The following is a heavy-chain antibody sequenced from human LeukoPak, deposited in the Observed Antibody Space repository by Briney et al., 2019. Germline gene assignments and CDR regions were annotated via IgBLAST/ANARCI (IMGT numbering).Heavy chain of an antibody. CDR2: INRSGGST. Sequence: ASVKASSKASGYTRTRYYMHWVRQAPGPGLEWMGIINRSGGSTSYAQKFQGRVTMSRDTSTSTVYMELSSLRSEDTAVYYCARISSCWSFLYWGQGTLVTVS. V-gene: IGHV1-46*03. D-gene: IGHD6-19*01. J-gene: IGHJ4*02. CDR1: GYTRTRYY. CDR3: ARISSCWSFLY.